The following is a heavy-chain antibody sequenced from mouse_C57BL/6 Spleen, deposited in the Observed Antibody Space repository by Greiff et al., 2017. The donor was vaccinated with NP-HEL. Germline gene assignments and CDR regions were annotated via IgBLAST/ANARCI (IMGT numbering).Heavy chain of an antibody. CDR2: ISSGSSTI. CDR1: GFTFSDYG. D-gene: IGHD2-1*01. Sequence: EVMLVESGGGLVKPGGSLKLSCAASGFTFSDYGMHWVRQAPEKGLEWVAYISSGSSTIYYADTVKGRFTISRDNAKNTLFLQMTSLSSEDTAMYYCAREGNYVFDYWGQGTTLTVSS. J-gene: IGHJ2*01. V-gene: IGHV5-17*01. CDR3: AREGNYVFDY.